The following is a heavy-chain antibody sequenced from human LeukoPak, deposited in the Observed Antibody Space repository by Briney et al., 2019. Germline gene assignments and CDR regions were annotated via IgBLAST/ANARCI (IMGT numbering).Heavy chain of an antibody. J-gene: IGHJ4*02. D-gene: IGHD3-3*01. CDR2: INHSGST. CDR3: ARGLFHYYDFWSGSRAPGYFDY. Sequence: KASETLSLTCAVYGGSFSGYYWSWIRQPPGKGLEWIGEINHSGSTNYNPSLKSRVTISVDTSKNQFSLKLSSVTAADTAVYYCARGLFHYYDFWSGSRAPGYFDYWGQGTLVTVSS. CDR1: GGSFSGYY. V-gene: IGHV4-34*01.